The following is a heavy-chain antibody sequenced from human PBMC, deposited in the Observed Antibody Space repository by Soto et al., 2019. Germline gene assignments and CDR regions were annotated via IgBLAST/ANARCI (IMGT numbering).Heavy chain of an antibody. CDR1: GFTFSSYA. V-gene: IGHV3-23*01. CDR3: ARDQGSDSSGWLYYGMDV. CDR2: ISGSGGSNK. D-gene: IGHD6-19*01. J-gene: IGHJ6*02. Sequence: GGSLRLSCAAPGFTFSSYAMSWVRQAPGKGLEWVSAISGSGGSNKYYADSVKGRFTISRDNSKNTLYLQMNSLRAEDTAVYYCARDQGSDSSGWLYYGMDVWGQGTTVTVSS.